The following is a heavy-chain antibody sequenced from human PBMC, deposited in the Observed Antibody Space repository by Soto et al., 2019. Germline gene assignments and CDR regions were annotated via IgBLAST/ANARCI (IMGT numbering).Heavy chain of an antibody. D-gene: IGHD6-13*01. V-gene: IGHV2-5*02. J-gene: IGHJ4*02. CDR3: AQRRIVAAFDY. CDR1: GFSLSTSGVG. CDR2: IYWDDDK. Sequence: QITLKESGPTLVKPTQTLTLTCTFSGFSLSTSGVGVGWLRPPPGKALEWLALIYWDDDKRYTLSLKSKLTITKDTSKNQVVLTMTNMDPVDTATYYCAQRRIVAAFDYLGQGTLVTVSS.